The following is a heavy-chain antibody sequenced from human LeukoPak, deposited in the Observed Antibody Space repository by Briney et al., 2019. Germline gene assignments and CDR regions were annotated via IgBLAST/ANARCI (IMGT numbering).Heavy chain of an antibody. CDR1: GGAIRSHY. J-gene: IGHJ4*02. CDR2: IYSSGYT. D-gene: IGHD1/OR15-1a*01. V-gene: IGHV4-4*07. Sequence: SETLSLTCTVSGGAIRSHYWNWIRQPAGRGLEWIGRIYSSGYTNDNPFLKSRITMSVDMSKNQFSLRLNSVTAADTAVYYCARGEHSVDSWGQGMLVTVSS. CDR3: ARGEHSVDS.